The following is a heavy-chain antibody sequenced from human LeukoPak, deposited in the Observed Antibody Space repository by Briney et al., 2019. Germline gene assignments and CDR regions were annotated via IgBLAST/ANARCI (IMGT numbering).Heavy chain of an antibody. V-gene: IGHV1-2*02. J-gene: IGHJ4*02. CDR1: GYTFTGYY. D-gene: IGHD5-18*01. Sequence: GASVKVSCKASGYTFTGYYMHWVRQAPGQGLEWMGWINPNSGGTNYAQKFQGRVTMTRDTSISTAYMELSRLRSDDTAVYYCARDKGQLWSKNYFDYWGQGTLVTVSS. CDR2: INPNSGGT. CDR3: ARDKGQLWSKNYFDY.